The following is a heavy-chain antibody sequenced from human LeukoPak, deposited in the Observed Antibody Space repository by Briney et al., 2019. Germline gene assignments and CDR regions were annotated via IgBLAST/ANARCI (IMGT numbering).Heavy chain of an antibody. Sequence: GGSLRLSCAASGFTFSSYGMHWVRQAPGKGLEWVAVIWYDGSNKYYADSVKGRFTISRDNSKNTLYLQMNSLRAEDTAVYYCARARYRAPSDYWGQGTLVTVSS. J-gene: IGHJ4*02. D-gene: IGHD1-1*01. V-gene: IGHV3-33*01. CDR1: GFTFSSYG. CDR3: ARARYRAPSDY. CDR2: IWYDGSNK.